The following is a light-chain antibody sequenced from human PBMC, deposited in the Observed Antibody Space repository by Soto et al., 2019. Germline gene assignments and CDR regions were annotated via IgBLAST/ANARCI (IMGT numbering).Light chain of an antibody. Sequence: QPVLTQSSSASASLGSSVKLTCTLSSGHSSYIIAWHQQQPGKAPRYLMKLEGSGSYNKGSGVPDRFSGSSSGADRYLTISNLQLEDEADYYCEAWDSNTNWVFGGGTKVTVL. CDR1: SGHSSYI. CDR2: LEGSGSY. J-gene: IGLJ3*02. CDR3: EAWDSNTNWV. V-gene: IGLV4-60*01.